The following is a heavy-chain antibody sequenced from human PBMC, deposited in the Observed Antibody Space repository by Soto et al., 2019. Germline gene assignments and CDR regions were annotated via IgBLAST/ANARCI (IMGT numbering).Heavy chain of an antibody. J-gene: IGHJ4*02. D-gene: IGHD6-13*01. V-gene: IGHV3-30*01. Sequence: QVQLVESGGGVVQPGRSLRLSCEASGFTFSSYAMHWVRQAPGKGLEWVAVISTDGRDKYHADSVKGRFTISRDNSKSTLFLQMNSLRPEDTAVYYCAKDHDLAAAGYYFDYWGQGTLVTVSS. CDR1: GFTFSSYA. CDR3: AKDHDLAAAGYYFDY. CDR2: ISTDGRDK.